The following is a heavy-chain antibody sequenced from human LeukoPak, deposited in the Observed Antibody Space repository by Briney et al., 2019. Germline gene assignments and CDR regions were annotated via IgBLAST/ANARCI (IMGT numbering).Heavy chain of an antibody. CDR1: GYSISSDYY. Sequence: PSETLSLTCTVSGYSISSDYYWGWIRQPPGKGLEWIGEINHSGSTNYNPSLKSRVTISVDTSKNQFSLKLSSVTAADTAVYYCARQRSPYDYVWGSYRPYHRQGYFDYWGQGTLVTVSS. D-gene: IGHD3-16*02. CDR2: INHSGST. CDR3: ARQRSPYDYVWGSYRPYHRQGYFDY. J-gene: IGHJ4*02. V-gene: IGHV4-38-2*02.